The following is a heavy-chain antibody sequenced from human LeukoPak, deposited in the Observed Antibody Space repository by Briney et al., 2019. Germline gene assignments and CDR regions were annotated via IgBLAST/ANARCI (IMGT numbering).Heavy chain of an antibody. D-gene: IGHD3-9*01. J-gene: IGHJ3*02. CDR1: GGSISSYY. V-gene: IGHV4-59*01. CDR3: ARDGGFDWLWAFDI. Sequence: SETLSLTCTVSGGSISSYYWSWLRQPPGKGREGIGYIYYRGSTNYNPSLKSRVTISVDTSKNQLSLKLSSVPAADTAVYYCARDGGFDWLWAFDIWGQGTMVTVSS. CDR2: IYYRGST.